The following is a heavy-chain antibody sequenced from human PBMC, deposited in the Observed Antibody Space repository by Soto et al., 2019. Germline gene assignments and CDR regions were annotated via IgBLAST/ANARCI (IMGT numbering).Heavy chain of an antibody. D-gene: IGHD5-18*01. CDR2: IIPIFGTA. CDR3: AREGGYSYGYYYYGMDV. Sequence: ASVKVSCKASGGTFSSYAISWVRQAPGQGLEWMGGIIPIFGTANYAQKFQGRVTITADESTSTAYMELSSLRSEDTAVYYCAREGGYSYGYYYYGMDVWGQGTTVTVS. V-gene: IGHV1-69*13. CDR1: GGTFSSYA. J-gene: IGHJ6*02.